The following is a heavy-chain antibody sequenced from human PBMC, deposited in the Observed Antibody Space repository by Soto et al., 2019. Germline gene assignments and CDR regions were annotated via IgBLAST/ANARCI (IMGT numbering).Heavy chain of an antibody. CDR3: AKALGVGRVRGFVFDY. J-gene: IGHJ4*02. CDR1: GFTFSSYG. D-gene: IGHD3-10*01. Sequence: GGSLRLSCAASGFTFSSYGMHWVRQAPGKGLEWVAVISYDGSNKYYADSVKGRFTISRDNSKNTLYLQMNSLRAEDTAVYYCAKALGVGRVRGFVFDYWGQGTLVTVSS. CDR2: ISYDGSNK. V-gene: IGHV3-30*18.